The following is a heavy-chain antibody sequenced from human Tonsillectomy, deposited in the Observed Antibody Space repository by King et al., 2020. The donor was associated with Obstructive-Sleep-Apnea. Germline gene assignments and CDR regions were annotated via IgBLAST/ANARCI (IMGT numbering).Heavy chain of an antibody. CDR2: ISAYNGNT. D-gene: IGHD4-17*01. CDR3: ARWAHDYGDYEVYWFDP. CDR1: GYTFISYG. J-gene: IGHJ5*02. Sequence: QLVQSGAEVKKPGASVKVSCKASGYTFISYGISWVRQAPGQGLEWMGWISAYNGNTNDAQKLQGRVTMTTDTSTSTAYMELRSLRSDDTAVYYCARWAHDYGDYEVYWFDPWGQGTLVTVSS. V-gene: IGHV1-18*04.